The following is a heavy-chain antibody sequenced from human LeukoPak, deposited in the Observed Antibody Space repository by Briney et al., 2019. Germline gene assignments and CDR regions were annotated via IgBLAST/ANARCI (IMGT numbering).Heavy chain of an antibody. CDR2: ISGNGGTT. V-gene: IGHV3-23*01. CDR3: AKDRIGCSGDCFSDTETFQN. Sequence: GGSLRLSCAASGFIFDRYVMSWVRQGPGKGLGWVSGISGNGGTTYYPDSVKGRFTISRDNSRNTLYLQMGSLRGGDTAIYYCAKDRIGCSGDCFSDTETFQNWGQGIQVTVSS. D-gene: IGHD2-21*02. CDR1: GFIFDRYV. J-gene: IGHJ1*01.